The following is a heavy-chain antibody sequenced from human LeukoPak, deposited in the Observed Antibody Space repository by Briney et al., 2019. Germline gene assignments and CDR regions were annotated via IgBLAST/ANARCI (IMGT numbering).Heavy chain of an antibody. J-gene: IGHJ4*02. CDR3: ASLSDTATPGKYYFDY. Sequence: SQTLSLTCAVSGGSISSGGYSWSWIRQPPGKGLEWIGYIYHSGSTYYNPSLKSRVTISVDRSKNQFSLKLSSVTAADTAVYYCASLSDTATPGKYYFDYWGQGTLVTVSS. V-gene: IGHV4-30-2*01. D-gene: IGHD5-18*01. CDR1: GGSISSGGYS. CDR2: IYHSGST.